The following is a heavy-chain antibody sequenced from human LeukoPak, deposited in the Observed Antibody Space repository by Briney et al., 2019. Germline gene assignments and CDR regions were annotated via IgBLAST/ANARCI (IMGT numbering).Heavy chain of an antibody. CDR1: GFTVSSNY. D-gene: IGHD3-22*01. V-gene: IGHV3-23*01. CDR2: ISGSGGST. CDR3: AKGYYDSSGYYYQGAFDI. Sequence: GGSLRLSCAASGFTVSSNYMSWVRQAPGKGLEWVSAISGSGGSTYYADSVKGRFTISRDNSKNTLYLQMNSLRAEDTAVYYCAKGYYDSSGYYYQGAFDIWGQGTMVTVSS. J-gene: IGHJ3*02.